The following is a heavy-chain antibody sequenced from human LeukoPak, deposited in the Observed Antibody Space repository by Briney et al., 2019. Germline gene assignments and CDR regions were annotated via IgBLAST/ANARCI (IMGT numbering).Heavy chain of an antibody. J-gene: IGHJ4*02. CDR1: GGTFSSYA. V-gene: IGHV1-69*04. CDR2: IIPILGIA. Sequence: GASVKVSCKASGGTFSSYAISWVRQAPGQGLEWMGRIIPILGIANYAQKFQGRVTITADKSPSTAYMELSSLRSEDTAVYYCARSPPYSSGCFDYWGQGTLVTVSS. CDR3: ARSPPYSSGCFDY. D-gene: IGHD6-19*01.